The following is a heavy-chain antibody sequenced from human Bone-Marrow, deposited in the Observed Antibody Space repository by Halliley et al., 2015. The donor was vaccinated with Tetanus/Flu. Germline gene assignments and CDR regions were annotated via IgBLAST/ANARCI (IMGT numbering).Heavy chain of an antibody. CDR1: GFTFSSYA. Sequence: VQLVQSGGGLVQPGGSLRLSCAASGFTFSSYAMSWVRQAPGKGLEWVSTITGSGGSTFSADSVKGRFTISRDNSKNTLYLQMNSLRAEDTAVYYCAKHSKGAAAGTSVFYFYSGMDVWGQETTVTVSS. CDR3: AKHSKGAAAGTSVFYFYSGMDV. D-gene: IGHD6-13*01. CDR2: ITGSGGST. J-gene: IGHJ6*02. V-gene: IGHV3-23*04.